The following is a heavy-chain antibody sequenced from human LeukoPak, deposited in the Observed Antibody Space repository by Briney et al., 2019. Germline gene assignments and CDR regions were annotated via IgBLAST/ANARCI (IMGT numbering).Heavy chain of an antibody. Sequence: SESLSLTCTVSGGSISSYYWSWIRQPPGKGLEWIGYIYYSGSTNYNPSLKSRVTISVDTSKNQFSLKLSSVTAADTAVYYCARDDGDYVHYWGQGTLVTVSS. J-gene: IGHJ4*02. CDR3: ARDDGDYVHY. CDR2: IYYSGST. V-gene: IGHV4-59*01. D-gene: IGHD4-17*01. CDR1: GGSISSYY.